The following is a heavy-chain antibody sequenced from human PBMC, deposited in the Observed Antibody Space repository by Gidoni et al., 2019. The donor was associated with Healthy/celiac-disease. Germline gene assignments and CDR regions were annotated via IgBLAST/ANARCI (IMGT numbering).Heavy chain of an antibody. Sequence: QVQLQQWGAGLLKPSETLSLTCAVYGGSFSGYYWSWIRQPPGKGLEWIGEINHSGRTNYNPSLKSRVTISVDTSKNQFSLKLSSVTAADTAVYYCARSPTPLGYCSSTSCSYYFDYWGQGTLVTVSS. V-gene: IGHV4-34*01. CDR2: INHSGRT. CDR1: GGSFSGYY. D-gene: IGHD2-2*01. J-gene: IGHJ4*02. CDR3: ARSPTPLGYCSSTSCSYYFDY.